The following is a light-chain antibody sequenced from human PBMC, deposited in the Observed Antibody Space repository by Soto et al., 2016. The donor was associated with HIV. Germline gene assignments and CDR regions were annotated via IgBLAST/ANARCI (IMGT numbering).Light chain of an antibody. V-gene: IGKV1-27*01. CDR3: QKXNGARELA. CDR1: QGISNY. CDR2: AAS. Sequence: DIQMTQSPSSLSASVGDRVTISCRASQGISNYLAWYQQKAGKSPRLLIYAASTLQPGVPSRFRGGGSGTDFTLTISSLQPEDVATYYCQKXNGARELAFGGGTKVEIK. J-gene: IGKJ4*01.